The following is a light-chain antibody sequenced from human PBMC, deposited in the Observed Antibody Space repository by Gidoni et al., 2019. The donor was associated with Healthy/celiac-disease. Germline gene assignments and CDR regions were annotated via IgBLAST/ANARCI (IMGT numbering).Light chain of an antibody. J-gene: IGLJ2*01. CDR3: SSYTSSSTLVV. CDR2: EVS. V-gene: IGLV2-14*01. Sequence: QSALTQPASVSGSPAPSITISCTGTSSDVGGYNYVSWYQQHPGKAPKLMIYEVSNRPSGVSNRFSGSKTGNTASLTISGLQAEDEADDYCSSYTSSSTLVVFGGGTKLTVL. CDR1: SSDVGGYNY.